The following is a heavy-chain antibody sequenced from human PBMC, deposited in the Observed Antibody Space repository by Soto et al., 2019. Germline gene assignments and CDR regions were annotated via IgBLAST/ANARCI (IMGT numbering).Heavy chain of an antibody. CDR3: ARAGINYDILTGYYNPHYYYGMDV. J-gene: IGHJ6*02. Sequence: ASVKVSFKASGYTFTSYDINWVRQATGQGLEWMGWMNPNSGNTGYAQKFQGRVTMTRNTSISTAYMELSSLRSEDTAVYYCARAGINYDILTGYYNPHYYYGMDVWGQGTTVTVSS. CDR2: MNPNSGNT. V-gene: IGHV1-8*01. D-gene: IGHD3-9*01. CDR1: GYTFTSYD.